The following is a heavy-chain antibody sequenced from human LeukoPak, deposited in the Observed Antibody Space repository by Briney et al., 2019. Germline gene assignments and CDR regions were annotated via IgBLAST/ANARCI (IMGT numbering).Heavy chain of an antibody. CDR1: GGSISSYY. D-gene: IGHD3-22*01. Sequence: SETLSLTCTVSGGSISSYYWSWIRQPAGKGLEWIGRIYTSGSTNYNPSLKSRVTMSVDTSKNQFSLKLSSVAAADTAVYYCAMNYYDSSGYYLNWFDPWGQGTLVTVSS. J-gene: IGHJ5*02. CDR2: IYTSGST. CDR3: AMNYYDSSGYYLNWFDP. V-gene: IGHV4-4*07.